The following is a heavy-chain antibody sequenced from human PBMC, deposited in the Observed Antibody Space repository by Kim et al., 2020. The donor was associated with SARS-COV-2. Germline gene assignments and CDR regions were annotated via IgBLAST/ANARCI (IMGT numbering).Heavy chain of an antibody. CDR3: ARAGITMLVVNAFDI. D-gene: IGHD3-22*01. CDR2: IYYSGST. V-gene: IGHV4-31*03. Sequence: SETLSLTCTVSGGSISSGGYYWSWLRQHPGKGLEWIGYIYYSGSTYYNPSLKSRVTISVDTSKNQFSLKLSPMTAADTVVYYCARAGITMLVVNAFDIWG. CDR1: GGSISSGGYY. J-gene: IGHJ3*02.